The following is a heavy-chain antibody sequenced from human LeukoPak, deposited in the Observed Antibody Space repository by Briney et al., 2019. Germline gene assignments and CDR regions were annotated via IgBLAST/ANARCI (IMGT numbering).Heavy chain of an antibody. V-gene: IGHV4-59*01. J-gene: IGHJ4*02. Sequence: SETLSLTCTVSGGSISSYYWSCIRQPPGKGLEWIGYIYYSGSTNYNPSLKSRVTISVDTSKNQFSLKLKSVTAADTAVYYCARGGSYYDYWGQGTLVTVSS. CDR3: ARGGSYYDY. D-gene: IGHD1-26*01. CDR2: IYYSGST. CDR1: GGSISSYY.